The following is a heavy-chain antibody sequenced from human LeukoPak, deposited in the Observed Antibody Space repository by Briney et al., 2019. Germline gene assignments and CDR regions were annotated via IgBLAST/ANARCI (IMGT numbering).Heavy chain of an antibody. J-gene: IGHJ3*01. CDR3: AREGRAGSSGWFGAFDV. CDR1: GYTLTGYY. V-gene: IGHV1-2*02. Sequence: ASVKVSCKASGYTLTGYYMHWVRQAPGQGLEWMGWINPNRGGTNYAQKFQGRVTMTRDTSINTDYVELSSLTSDDTAMYYCAREGRAGSSGWFGAFDVWGQGTMVIVSS. CDR2: INPNRGGT. D-gene: IGHD6-13*01.